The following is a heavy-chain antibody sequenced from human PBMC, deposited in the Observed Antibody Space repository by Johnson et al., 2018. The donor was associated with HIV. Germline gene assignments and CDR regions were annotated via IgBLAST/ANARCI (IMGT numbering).Heavy chain of an antibody. Sequence: VQLVESGGDLVRPGGSLRLSCAPSGFTFDDYGISWVRQVPGKGLVWVSRVNGDGGSTSYADAVKGRFTISRDNAKDTLSLQMNSLRAEDTGVYYCARAQWLADDVFDVWGQGTMVTVSS. CDR1: GFTFDDYG. V-gene: IGHV3-20*04. CDR2: VNGDGGST. D-gene: IGHD6-19*01. CDR3: ARAQWLADDVFDV. J-gene: IGHJ3*01.